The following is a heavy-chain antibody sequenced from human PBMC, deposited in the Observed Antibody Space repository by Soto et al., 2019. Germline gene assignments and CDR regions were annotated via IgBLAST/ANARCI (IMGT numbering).Heavy chain of an antibody. CDR1: GCTFKTYY. Sequence: ASVKVSCKPSGCTFKTYYLHSVRQAPGQALEWMGVIHPSGGGTTYAQKFLGRVTVTRDTSTSTVFMELSSLRSDDTAVYYCASQYYYDSSGYTGGWVPAYYFDYWG. CDR3: ASQYYYDSSGYTGGWVPAYYFDY. CDR2: IHPSGGGT. D-gene: IGHD3-22*01. V-gene: IGHV1-46*02. J-gene: IGHJ4*01.